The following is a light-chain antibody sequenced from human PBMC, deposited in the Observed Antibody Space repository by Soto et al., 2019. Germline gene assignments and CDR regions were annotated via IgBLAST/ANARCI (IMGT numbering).Light chain of an antibody. V-gene: IGKV1-5*01. CDR3: QQYASSPYT. J-gene: IGKJ2*01. CDR1: QSISSW. CDR2: DAS. Sequence: DIQMTQSPSTLSASVGDRVTITCRASQSISSWLAWYQQKPGKAPKLLIYDASSLESGVPSRFSGSGSGTELTITISSLQPDDFAASYCQQYASSPYTFGPGTKLEIK.